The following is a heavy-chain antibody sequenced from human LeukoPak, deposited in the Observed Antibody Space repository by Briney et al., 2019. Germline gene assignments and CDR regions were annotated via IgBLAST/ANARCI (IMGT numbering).Heavy chain of an antibody. V-gene: IGHV3-21*01. CDR2: ISSSSSYI. CDR3: AKVFCSSTSCYRRQKYFDY. D-gene: IGHD2-2*02. Sequence: PGGSLILSCAASGFTFSSYSMNWVRQAPGKGLEWVSSISSSSSYIYYADSVKGRFTISRDNAKNSLYLQMNSLRAEDTAVYYCAKVFCSSTSCYRRQKYFDYWGQGTLVTVSS. J-gene: IGHJ4*02. CDR1: GFTFSSYS.